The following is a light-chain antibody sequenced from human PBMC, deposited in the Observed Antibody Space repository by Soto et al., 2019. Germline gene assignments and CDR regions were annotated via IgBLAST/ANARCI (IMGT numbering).Light chain of an antibody. CDR2: DAS. CDR3: QQRSNWPWT. CDR1: QSVSSY. V-gene: IGKV3-11*01. J-gene: IGKJ4*01. Sequence: EIVLTQSPATLSLSPGERATLSCRASQSVSSYLAWYQQKPGQAPRLLIYDASNRATGIPARFIGSGSGTDFTLTISSLEPEDFAVYYCQQRSNWPWTFGGGTKVEIK.